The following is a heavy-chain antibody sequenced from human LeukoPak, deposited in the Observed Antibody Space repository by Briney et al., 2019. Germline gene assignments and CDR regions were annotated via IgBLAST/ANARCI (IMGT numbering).Heavy chain of an antibody. D-gene: IGHD3-3*01. CDR3: AKGRFLEWLLSLFDY. CDR1: GFTFDDYA. V-gene: IGHV3-9*03. Sequence: GGSLRLSCAASGFTFDDYAMHWVRQAPGKGLEWVSGISWNSGSIGYADSVKGRFTISRDNAKNSLYLQMNSLRAEGMALYYCAKGRFLEWLLSLFDYWGQGTLVTVSS. CDR2: ISWNSGSI. J-gene: IGHJ4*02.